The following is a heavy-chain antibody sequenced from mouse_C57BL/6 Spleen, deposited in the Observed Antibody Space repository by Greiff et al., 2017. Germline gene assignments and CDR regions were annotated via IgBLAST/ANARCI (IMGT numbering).Heavy chain of an antibody. CDR1: GYAFTNYL. D-gene: IGHD3-1*01. V-gene: IGHV1-54*01. CDR2: INPGSGGT. J-gene: IGHJ2*01. CDR3: ARSGDFYFDY. Sequence: QVQLKQSGAELVRPGTSVKVSCKASGYAFTNYLIEWVKQRPGQGLEWIGVINPGSGGTNYNEKFKGKATLTADKSSSTAYMQRSSLTSEDSAVYFCARSGDFYFDYWGQGTTLTVSS.